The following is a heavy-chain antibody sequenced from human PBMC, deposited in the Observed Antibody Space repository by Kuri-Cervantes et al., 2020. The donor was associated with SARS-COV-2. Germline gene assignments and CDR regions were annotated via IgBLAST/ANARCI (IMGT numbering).Heavy chain of an antibody. CDR2: ISSSSSYI. CDR1: GFTFSSYS. J-gene: IGHJ6*02. Sequence: LSLTCAASGFTFSSYSMNWVRQAPGKGPEWVSSISSSSSYIYYADSVKGRFTISRDNAKNSLYLQMNSLRAEDTAVYYCARDPTAGRLRYFDWFSSGPSNYYGMDVWGQGTTVTVSS. D-gene: IGHD3-9*01. V-gene: IGHV3-21*04. CDR3: ARDPTAGRLRYFDWFSSGPSNYYGMDV.